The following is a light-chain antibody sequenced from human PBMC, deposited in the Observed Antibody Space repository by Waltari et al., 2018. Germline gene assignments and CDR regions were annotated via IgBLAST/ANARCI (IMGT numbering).Light chain of an antibody. CDR2: DAS. CDR1: QYISTN. V-gene: IGKV1-39*01. Sequence: EMTQSPSSLSASVGDRVTITCRARQYISTNLNWYQHKPRKAPKVLIYDASTLQSGVPSRFSGSGSGTDFTLTIKNLQLEDSATYYCHQSHFPTWTFGQGTKVEIK. CDR3: HQSHFPTWT. J-gene: IGKJ1*01.